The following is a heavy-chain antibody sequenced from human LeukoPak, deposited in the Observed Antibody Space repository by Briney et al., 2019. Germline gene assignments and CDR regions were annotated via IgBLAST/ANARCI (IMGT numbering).Heavy chain of an antibody. V-gene: IGHV4-59*08. J-gene: IGHJ4*02. D-gene: IGHD2-21*02. CDR3: ARQTLTDDIDY. Sequence: PSETLSLTCTVSGGSISSYYWSWIRQPPGKGLEWIGYIYYSGSTNYNPSLKSRVTISVDTSKNQFSLKLSSVTAADTAVYYCARQTLTDDIDYWGQGTLVTVSS. CDR1: GGSISSYY. CDR2: IYYSGST.